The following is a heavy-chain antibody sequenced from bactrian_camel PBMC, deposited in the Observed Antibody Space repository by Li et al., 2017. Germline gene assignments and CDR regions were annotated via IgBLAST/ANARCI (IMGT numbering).Heavy chain of an antibody. J-gene: IGHJ4*01. CDR2: VRSDGST. Sequence: HVQLVESGGGSVQAGGSLRLSCAASGFILTGRTHCVGWFRQAPGKQREGVAYVRSDGSTRYADSVQGRSTISRDNSKDSLYLQMNGLKPEDTPLYYCASKVGMCGPNWSKLRFDSRGPGTQVTVS. V-gene: IGHV3S53*01. CDR3: ASKVGMCGPNWSKLRFDS. D-gene: IGHD1*01. CDR1: GFILTGRTHC.